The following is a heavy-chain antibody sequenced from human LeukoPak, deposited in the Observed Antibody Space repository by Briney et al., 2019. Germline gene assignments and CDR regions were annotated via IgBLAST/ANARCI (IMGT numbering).Heavy chain of an antibody. CDR3: ARGGESRTSHFDP. CDR1: GGSFSGYY. J-gene: IGHJ5*02. Sequence: SETLSLTCAVYGGSFSGYYWSWIRQPPGKGLEWIGEVNHSGSTNYNPSLKSRVTISVDTSKNQFSLKLSSVTAADTAVYYCARGGESRTSHFDPWGQGTLVTVSS. D-gene: IGHD3-10*01. CDR2: VNHSGST. V-gene: IGHV4-34*01.